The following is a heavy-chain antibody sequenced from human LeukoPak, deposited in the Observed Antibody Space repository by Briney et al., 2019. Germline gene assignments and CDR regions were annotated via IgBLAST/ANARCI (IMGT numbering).Heavy chain of an antibody. CDR2: PSSDERNK. CDR1: RFTLSGYA. V-gene: IGHV3-30*04. Sequence: PGSSLRLSRAASRFTLSGYAMIGVPQAPGKGLEWVAVPSSDERNKYYTDSVKGRFTISRDNSKNTLYLQLNSLRGEDTAVYYCARDSLVGTTPYIGYWGQGTLVTVCS. J-gene: IGHJ4*02. D-gene: IGHD1-26*01. CDR3: ARDSLVGTTPYIGY.